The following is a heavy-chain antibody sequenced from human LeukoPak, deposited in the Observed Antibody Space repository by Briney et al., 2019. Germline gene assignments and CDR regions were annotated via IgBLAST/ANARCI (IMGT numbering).Heavy chain of an antibody. J-gene: IGHJ4*02. Sequence: SETLSLTCTVSGGSISSSGYYWGWIRQPPGKGLEWIGSIYYSGSTYYNPSLKSRVTISVDTSKNQFSLKLSSVTAADTAVYYCASSPNHIVGTPTPGDYWDQGTLVTVSS. CDR3: ASSPNHIVGTPTPGDY. CDR1: GGSISSSGYY. D-gene: IGHD1-26*01. V-gene: IGHV4-39*01. CDR2: IYYSGST.